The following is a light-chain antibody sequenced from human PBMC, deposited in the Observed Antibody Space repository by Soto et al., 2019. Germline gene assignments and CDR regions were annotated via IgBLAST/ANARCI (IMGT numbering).Light chain of an antibody. CDR2: AAS. V-gene: IGKV1-39*01. CDR3: QQSYSTPPT. Sequence: DIQMTQSPSSLSASVGDRVTITCRASQSISSYLNWYQQKPGKAPKLLIYAASSLQSGVPSRFSGSGSGTDFTLTISSLQPQDFATDYCQQSYSTPPTFGGGTKVDTK. CDR1: QSISSY. J-gene: IGKJ4*01.